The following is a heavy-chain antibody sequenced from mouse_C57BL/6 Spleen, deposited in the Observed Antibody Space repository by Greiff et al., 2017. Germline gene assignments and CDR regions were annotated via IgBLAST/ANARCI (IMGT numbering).Heavy chain of an antibody. CDR1: GYTFTSYW. V-gene: IGHV1-69*01. CDR2: IDPSDSYT. J-gene: IGHJ3*01. D-gene: IGHD1-1*01. CDR3: ARNYGDKSGFAY. Sequence: VQLQQPGAELVMPGASVKLSCKASGYTFTSYWMHWVKQRPGQGLEWIGEIDPSDSYTNYNQKFKGKATLTVDKSSITAYMQLTDLTSNDSAVYYCARNYGDKSGFAYWGQGTLVTVSA.